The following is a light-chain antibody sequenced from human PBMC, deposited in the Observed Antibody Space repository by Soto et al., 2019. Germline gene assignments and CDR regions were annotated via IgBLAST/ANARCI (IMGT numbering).Light chain of an antibody. J-gene: IGLJ1*01. CDR3: CSYAGSPRYV. V-gene: IGLV2-11*01. Sequence: QSALTQPRLVSGSPGQSVTISCTGTSGDVGYYNYVSWYQQHPGKAPKVMIYDVSERPSGVPDRFSGSKSGNTASLTISGLQAEDEADYYCCSYAGSPRYVFGTGTKLTVL. CDR1: SGDVGYYNY. CDR2: DVS.